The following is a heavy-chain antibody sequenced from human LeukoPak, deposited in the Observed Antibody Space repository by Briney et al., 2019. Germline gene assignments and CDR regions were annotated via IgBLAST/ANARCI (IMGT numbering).Heavy chain of an antibody. CDR3: ARVGIAAAGIDY. CDR2: INSDGSST. V-gene: IGHV3-74*01. Sequence: GGSLRLSCAASGFTFSTYWMHWVRQAPGKGLVWVSRINSDGSSTSYADSVKGRFTISRDNAKNTLYLQMNSLRAEDTAVYYYARVGIAAAGIDYWGQGTLVTVSS. J-gene: IGHJ4*02. D-gene: IGHD6-13*01. CDR1: GFTFSTYW.